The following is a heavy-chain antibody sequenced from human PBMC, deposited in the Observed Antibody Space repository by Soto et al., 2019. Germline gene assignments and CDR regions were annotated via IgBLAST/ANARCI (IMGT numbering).Heavy chain of an antibody. Sequence: SETLSLTCTVSDDSSSNYKWSWIRQRPGRRLEWIGYIDSNGGTSYNPSLQSRVTISIDTSTKQFFLKLSSVTAADTAVYYCGRQGVGRIDGIVDGWGQGTKVTVTS. V-gene: IGHV4-59*08. J-gene: IGHJ6*02. CDR1: DDSSSNYK. CDR3: GRQGVGRIDGIVDG. D-gene: IGHD1-20*01. CDR2: IDSNGGT.